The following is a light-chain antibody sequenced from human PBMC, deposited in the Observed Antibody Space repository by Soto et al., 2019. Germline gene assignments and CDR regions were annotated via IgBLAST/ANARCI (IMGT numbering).Light chain of an antibody. CDR1: QGIRDA. V-gene: IGKV1-17*01. Sequence: DIQMTQSPSSLSASVGDRVTITCRASQGIRDALGWYQQKPGKAPKRLIYAASSLQSGVPSRFSGSESETEFTLTISSLQPEDFAANYYLQHNSYPQTFGQGTKVEIK. CDR3: LQHNSYPQT. CDR2: AAS. J-gene: IGKJ1*01.